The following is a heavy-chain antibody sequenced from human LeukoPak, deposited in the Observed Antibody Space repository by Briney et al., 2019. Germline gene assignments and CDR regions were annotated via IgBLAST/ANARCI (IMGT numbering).Heavy chain of an antibody. J-gene: IGHJ5*02. CDR1: GGSFSGYY. D-gene: IGHD6-13*01. V-gene: IGHV4-34*01. CDR3: ARVLEYSSSWYPPNGWFDP. Sequence: PSETLSLTCAVYGGSFSGYYWGWIRQPPGKGLEWIGSIYYSGNTYYYPSLKSRVSISIDTSKNQFSLKLSSVTAADTAVYYCARVLEYSSSWYPPNGWFDPWGQGTLVTVSS. CDR2: IYYSGNT.